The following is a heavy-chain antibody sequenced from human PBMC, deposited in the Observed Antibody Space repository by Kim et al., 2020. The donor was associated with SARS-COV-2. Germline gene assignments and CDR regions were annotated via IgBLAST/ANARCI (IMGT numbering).Heavy chain of an antibody. D-gene: IGHD3-3*01. CDR3: ARTSGFLEWLLGALDY. CDR1: GYTFTSYG. J-gene: IGHJ4*02. V-gene: IGHV1-18*01. Sequence: ASVKVSCKASGYTFTSYGISWVRQAPGQGLEWMGWISAYNGNTNYAQKLQGRVTMTTDTSTSTAYMELRSLRSDDTAVYYCARTSGFLEWLLGALDYWGQGTLVTVSS. CDR2: ISAYNGNT.